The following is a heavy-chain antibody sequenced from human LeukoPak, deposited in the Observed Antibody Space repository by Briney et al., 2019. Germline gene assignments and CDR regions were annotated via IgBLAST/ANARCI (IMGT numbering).Heavy chain of an antibody. CDR3: ARRPLGIQLWLPNWFDP. J-gene: IGHJ5*02. CDR2: INHSGST. Sequence: PSETLSLTCAVYGGSFSGYYWSWIRQPPGKGLEWIGEINHSGSTNYNPSLKSRVTISVDTSKNQFSLKLSSVTAADTAVYYCARRPLGIQLWLPNWFDPWGQGTLDTASS. CDR1: GGSFSGYY. V-gene: IGHV4-34*01. D-gene: IGHD5-18*01.